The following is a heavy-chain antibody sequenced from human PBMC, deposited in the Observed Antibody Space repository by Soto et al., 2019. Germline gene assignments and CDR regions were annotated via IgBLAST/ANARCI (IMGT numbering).Heavy chain of an antibody. Sequence: QVQLVESGGGVVQPGRSLRLSCAASGFTFSSYAMHWVRQAPGKGLEWVAVISYDGSNKYYADSVKGRFTISRDNSKNXLYLQMNSLRAEDTAVYYCARDGVDTAMPRGYFDYWGQGTLVTVSS. CDR1: GFTFSSYA. J-gene: IGHJ4*02. D-gene: IGHD5-18*01. CDR2: ISYDGSNK. CDR3: ARDGVDTAMPRGYFDY. V-gene: IGHV3-30-3*01.